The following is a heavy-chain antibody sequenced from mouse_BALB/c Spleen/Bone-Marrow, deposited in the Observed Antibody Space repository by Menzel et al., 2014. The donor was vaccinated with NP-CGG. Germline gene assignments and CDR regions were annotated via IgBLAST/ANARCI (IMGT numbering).Heavy chain of an antibody. CDR1: GYKFTDYA. D-gene: IGHD1-1*01. J-gene: IGHJ2*01. CDR2: ISTYSGNT. CDR3: ARNFYGSAYFDF. V-gene: IGHV1-67*01. Sequence: VQLVESGPELVRPGVSVKISCKGSGYKFTDYAMHWVKQSHAKSLEWIGLISTYSGNTHYNQKFKGKATMTVDKSSSTAYIELARLTSEDSAIYYCARNFYGSAYFDFWGQGSTLTVSS.